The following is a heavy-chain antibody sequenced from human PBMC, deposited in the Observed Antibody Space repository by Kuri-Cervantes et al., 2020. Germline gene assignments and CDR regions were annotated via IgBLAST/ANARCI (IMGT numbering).Heavy chain of an antibody. J-gene: IGHJ6*03. CDR2: ISSSGSTI. Sequence: GGSLRLSCAASGFTFSSYEMNWVRQAPGKGLEWVSYISSSGSTIYYADSMKGRFTISRDNAKNSLYLQMNSLRAEDTAVYYCARGRYCSGGSCYSWYYYNYMDVWGKGTTVTVSS. V-gene: IGHV3-48*03. D-gene: IGHD2-15*01. CDR1: GFTFSSYE. CDR3: ARGRYCSGGSCYSWYYYNYMDV.